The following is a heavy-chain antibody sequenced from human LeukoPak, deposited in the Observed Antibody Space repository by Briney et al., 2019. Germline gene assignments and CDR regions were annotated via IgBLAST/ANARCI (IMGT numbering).Heavy chain of an antibody. CDR1: GFTFSSYE. V-gene: IGHV3-48*03. J-gene: IGHJ4*02. Sequence: PGGSLRLSCAASGFTFSSYEMNWVRQAPGKGLEWVSYISSSGSTIYYADSVKGRFTISRDNAKNSLYLQMNSLRAEDTAVYYCARDGSSPPGHFDYWGQGTLVTVSS. CDR3: ARDGSSPPGHFDY. CDR2: ISSSGSTI.